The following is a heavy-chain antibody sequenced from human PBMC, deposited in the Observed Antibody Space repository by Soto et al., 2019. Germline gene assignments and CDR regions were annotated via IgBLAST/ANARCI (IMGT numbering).Heavy chain of an antibody. CDR1: GGSICTYY. CDR3: ARGDPKKGPHDY. V-gene: IGHV4-59*01. Sequence: SETPSLTCTVSGGSICTYYWSWIRQPPGKGLEWIAYIYDSGSTNYNPSLKSRVTISVDTSKNQFSLKLNSVTAADTAVYYCARGDPKKGPHDYWGQGTLVTVSS. CDR2: IYDSGST. J-gene: IGHJ4*02.